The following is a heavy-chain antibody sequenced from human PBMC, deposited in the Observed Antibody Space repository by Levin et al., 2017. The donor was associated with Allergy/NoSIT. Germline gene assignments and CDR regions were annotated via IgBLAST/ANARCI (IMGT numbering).Heavy chain of an antibody. V-gene: IGHV1-18*01. CDR3: AAVTYYYGSPGPSDY. CDR2: ISAYNGNT. J-gene: IGHJ4*02. CDR1: GYTFTSYG. Sequence: VASVKVSCKASGYTFTSYGISWVRQAPGQGLEWMGWISAYNGNTNYAQKLQGRVTMTTDTSTSTAYMELRSLRSDDTAVYYCAAVTYYYGSPGPSDYWGQGTLVTVSS. D-gene: IGHD3-10*01.